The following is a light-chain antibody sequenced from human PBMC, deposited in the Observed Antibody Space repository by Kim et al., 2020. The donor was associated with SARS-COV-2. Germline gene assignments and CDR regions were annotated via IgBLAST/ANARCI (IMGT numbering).Light chain of an antibody. CDR3: MQGTHWPFT. Sequence: PVSTSCSYSQRLQYRDGNTYSNWFHKMPFQAPSRLIFKFSKRDSGVPDRISGSGSGTDFTLQISRVEAEDVGVYYCMQGTHWPFTFGPGTKVDIK. J-gene: IGKJ3*01. CDR1: QRLQYRDGNTY. CDR2: KFS. V-gene: IGKV2-30*01.